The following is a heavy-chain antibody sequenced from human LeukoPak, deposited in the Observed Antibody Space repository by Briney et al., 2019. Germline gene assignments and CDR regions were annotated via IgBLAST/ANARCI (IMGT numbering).Heavy chain of an antibody. CDR2: IYPGDSDT. CDR1: GYSFTSYW. J-gene: IGHJ4*02. CDR3: ATLGKLAAAGAILFDY. D-gene: IGHD6-13*01. V-gene: IGHV5-51*01. Sequence: GASLQISCKGSGYSFTSYWIGWVRQMPGEGLEWMGIIYPGDSDTRYSPSFQRQVTISADKSISTAYLQWSSLKASDTAMYYCATLGKLAAAGAILFDYWGQGTLVTVSS.